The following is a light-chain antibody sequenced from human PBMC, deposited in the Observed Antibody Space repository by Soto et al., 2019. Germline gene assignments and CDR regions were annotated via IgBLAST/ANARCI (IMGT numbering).Light chain of an antibody. CDR3: QQYGTSPPWT. V-gene: IGKV3-20*01. J-gene: IGKJ1*01. CDR2: AAS. Sequence: EIVLTQSPGTLSLSPGERATLSCRASQSVTSNYLAWYQQKPGQAPRLLIYAASRRAPGIPDRFSASGSGTDFTLTISRLEPEDFAVYFCQQYGTSPPWTFGQGTKVAI. CDR1: QSVTSNY.